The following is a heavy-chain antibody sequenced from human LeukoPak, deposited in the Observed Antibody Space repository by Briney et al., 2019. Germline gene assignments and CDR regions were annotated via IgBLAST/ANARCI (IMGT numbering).Heavy chain of an antibody. CDR3: AIGLSTSCYAGCDAFDI. Sequence: ASVKVSCKASGYTFTSYAMNWVRQAPGQGLEWMGWNNTNTGNPTYAQGFTGRFVFSLDTSVSTAYLQISSLKAEDTAVYYCAIGLSTSCYAGCDAFDIWGQGTMVTVSS. CDR1: GYTFTSYA. CDR2: NNTNTGNP. V-gene: IGHV7-4-1*02. J-gene: IGHJ3*02. D-gene: IGHD2-2*01.